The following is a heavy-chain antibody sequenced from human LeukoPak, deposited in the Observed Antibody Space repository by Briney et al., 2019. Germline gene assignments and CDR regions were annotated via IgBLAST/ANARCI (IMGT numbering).Heavy chain of an antibody. CDR1: GGSISSYY. D-gene: IGHD1-26*01. V-gene: IGHV4-59*08. CDR2: IYYSGST. J-gene: IGHJ4*02. Sequence: SETLSLTCTVSGGSISSYYWSWIRQPPGKGLEWIGYIYYSGSTNYNPSLKSRVTISVDTSKNQFSLKLSPVTAADTAVYYFAAGRTHTANFAYWGQGTLVTVSS. CDR3: AAGRTHTANFAY.